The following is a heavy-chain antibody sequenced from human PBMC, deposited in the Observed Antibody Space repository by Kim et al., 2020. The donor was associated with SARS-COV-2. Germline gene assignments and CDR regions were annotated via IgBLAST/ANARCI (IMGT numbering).Heavy chain of an antibody. J-gene: IGHJ3*02. CDR1: GFTFSSYA. V-gene: IGHV3-30-3*01. CDR2: ISYDGSNK. Sequence: GGSLRLSCAASGFTFSSYAMHWVRQAPGKGLEWVAVISYDGSNKYYADSVKGRFTISRDNSKNTLYLQMNSLRAEDTAVYYCARCRGYCSGGSCNAEENDAFDIWGQGTMVTVSS. D-gene: IGHD2-15*01. CDR3: ARCRGYCSGGSCNAEENDAFDI.